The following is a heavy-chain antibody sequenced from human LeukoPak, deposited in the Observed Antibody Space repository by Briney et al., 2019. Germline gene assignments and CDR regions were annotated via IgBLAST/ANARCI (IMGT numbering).Heavy chain of an antibody. J-gene: IGHJ4*02. V-gene: IGHV4-59*01. CDR2: IYYSGST. Sequence: SETLSLTCTVSGGSISSYYWSWIRQPPGKGLEWIGYIYYSGSTNYNPSLKSRVTISVDTSKNQFSLKLSSVTAADTAVYYCASEGDGYNRYWGQGTLVTVSS. D-gene: IGHD5-24*01. CDR1: GGSISSYY. CDR3: ASEGDGYNRY.